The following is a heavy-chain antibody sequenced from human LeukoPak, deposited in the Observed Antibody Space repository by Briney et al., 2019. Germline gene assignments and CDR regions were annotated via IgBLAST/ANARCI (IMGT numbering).Heavy chain of an antibody. D-gene: IGHD5-24*01. CDR2: IIAILGIA. CDR3: ARDSEMATIPPSYYYYGMDV. J-gene: IGHJ6*02. CDR1: GGTFSSYA. Sequence: SVKVSCKASGGTFSSYAISWVRQAPGQGLEWMGRIIAILGIANYAQKFQGRVTITADKSTSTAYMELSSLRSEDTAVYYCARDSEMATIPPSYYYYGMDVWGQGTTVTVSS. V-gene: IGHV1-69*04.